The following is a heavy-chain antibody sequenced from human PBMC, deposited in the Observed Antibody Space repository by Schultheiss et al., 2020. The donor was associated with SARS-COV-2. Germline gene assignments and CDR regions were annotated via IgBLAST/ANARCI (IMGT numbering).Heavy chain of an antibody. CDR3: ATSFEAAPPEAPDY. V-gene: IGHV3-23*01. D-gene: IGHD6-13*01. CDR2: ISGSGGST. CDR1: GFTFSSYA. J-gene: IGHJ4*02. Sequence: GGSLRLSCAASGFTFSSYAMSWVRQAPGKGLEWVSAISGSGGSTYYADSVKGRFTISRDNSKNTLYLQMNSLRAEDTAVYYCATSFEAAPPEAPDYWGQGTLVTVSS.